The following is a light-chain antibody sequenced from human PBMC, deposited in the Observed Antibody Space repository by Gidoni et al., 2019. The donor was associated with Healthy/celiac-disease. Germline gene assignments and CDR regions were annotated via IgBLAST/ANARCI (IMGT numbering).Light chain of an antibody. J-gene: IGKJ1*01. CDR2: YAS. Sequence: EIVLTQSPGTLSLSPGERATLSGRARQSVSSTYLAWSKQKPGQAPRLLIYYASSRATDIPDRFSCSGSGTDFTLTISRLEPEDFAVYYCQQYGSSPSFGQGTKVEIK. CDR3: QQYGSSPS. CDR1: QSVSSTY. V-gene: IGKV3-20*01.